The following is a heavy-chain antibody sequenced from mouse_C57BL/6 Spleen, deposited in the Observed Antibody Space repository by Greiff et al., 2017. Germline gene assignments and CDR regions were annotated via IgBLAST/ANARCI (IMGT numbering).Heavy chain of an antibody. Sequence: EVKLMESGGDLVKPGGSLKLSCAASGFTFSSYGMSWVRQTPDKRLEWVATISSGGSYTYYPDSVKGRFTISRDNAENTLYLQLSSLKCEDTAMYYCARLDGSRGGLYAMDYWGQGTSVTVSS. CDR2: ISSGGSYT. D-gene: IGHD1-1*01. CDR3: ARLDGSRGGLYAMDY. CDR1: GFTFSSYG. J-gene: IGHJ4*01. V-gene: IGHV5-6*01.